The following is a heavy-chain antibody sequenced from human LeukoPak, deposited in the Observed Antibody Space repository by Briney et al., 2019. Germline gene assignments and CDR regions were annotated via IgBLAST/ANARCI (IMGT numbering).Heavy chain of an antibody. CDR3: AKDIVRGDSSGGSCYPLDP. CDR1: GFTFSSYA. J-gene: IGHJ5*02. D-gene: IGHD2-15*01. V-gene: IGHV3-23*01. CDR2: ISGSGGNT. Sequence: PGGSLRLSCAASGFTFSSYAMSWVRQASGKGLEWVSTISGSGGNTYYADSVKGRFTISRDNSKNTLYLQMNSLRAEDTAVYYCAKDIVRGDSSGGSCYPLDPWGQGTLVTVSS.